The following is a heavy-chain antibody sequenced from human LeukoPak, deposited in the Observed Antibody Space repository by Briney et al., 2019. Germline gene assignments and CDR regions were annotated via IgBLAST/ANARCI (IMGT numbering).Heavy chain of an antibody. V-gene: IGHV3-7*01. CDR2: IKQDGSEK. J-gene: IGHJ6*03. Sequence: PGGSLRLSCAASGFTFSSYWMSWVRQAPGKGLEWVANIKQDGSEKYYVDSVKGRFTISRDNAKNSLYLQMNSLRAEDTAVYYCARSPQYYDILTGYFPGYMDVWGKGTTVTISS. CDR1: GFTFSSYW. D-gene: IGHD3-9*01. CDR3: ARSPQYYDILTGYFPGYMDV.